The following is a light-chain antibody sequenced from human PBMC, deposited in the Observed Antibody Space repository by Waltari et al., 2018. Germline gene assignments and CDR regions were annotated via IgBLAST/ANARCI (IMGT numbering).Light chain of an antibody. V-gene: IGKV3-15*01. Sequence: IVLTQSPATLSVSPGDRATLSCRASQSVSSNLAWYQQKPGQAPRLLVYGASTRATGIPARFSGSGSGTEFTLTISSLQSEDFAVYYCQQYNNWLTFGGGTKVEI. CDR1: QSVSSN. CDR2: GAS. J-gene: IGKJ4*01. CDR3: QQYNNWLT.